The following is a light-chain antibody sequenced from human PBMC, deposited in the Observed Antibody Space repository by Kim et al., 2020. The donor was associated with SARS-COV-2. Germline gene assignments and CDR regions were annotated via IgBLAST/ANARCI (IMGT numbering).Light chain of an antibody. V-gene: IGLV3-21*04. CDR2: SDS. CDR3: QVWDSDSDHWV. Sequence: SYELTQPPSVSVAPGKAARITCGGNNIGSKSVHWCQQKPGQAPVLVIYSDSDRHSGIPERFSGSNSANTATLTISRVEAGDEADYYCQVWDSDSDHWVFGGGTQLTVL. J-gene: IGLJ3*02. CDR1: NIGSKS.